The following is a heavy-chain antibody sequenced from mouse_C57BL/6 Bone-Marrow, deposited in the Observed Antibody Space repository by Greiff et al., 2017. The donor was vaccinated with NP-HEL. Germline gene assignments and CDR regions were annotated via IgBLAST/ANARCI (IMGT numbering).Heavy chain of an antibody. Sequence: EVHLVESGGGLVQPGGSLSLSCAASGFTFTDYYMSWVRQPPGKALEWLGFIRNKANGYTTEYSASVKGRFTISRDNSQSILYLQMNALGAEDSATYYCARGFGDGYSLFDYWGQGTTLTVSS. V-gene: IGHV7-3*01. CDR1: GFTFTDYY. CDR3: ARGFGDGYSLFDY. CDR2: IRNKANGYTT. J-gene: IGHJ2*01. D-gene: IGHD2-3*01.